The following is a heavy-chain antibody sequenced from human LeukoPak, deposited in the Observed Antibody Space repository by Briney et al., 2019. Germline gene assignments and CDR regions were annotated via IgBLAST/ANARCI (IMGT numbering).Heavy chain of an antibody. CDR2: IYYSGST. D-gene: IGHD2-21*02. V-gene: IGHV4-59*01. J-gene: IGHJ6*02. CDR1: GGSISSYY. Sequence: SETLSLTCTVSGGSISSYYWSWIRQPPGKGLEWIGYIYYSGSTNYNPSLKSRVTISVDTSKNQFSLKLSSVTAADTAVYYCARGGVTPYYYYGMGVWGQGTTVTVSS. CDR3: ARGGVTPYYYYGMGV.